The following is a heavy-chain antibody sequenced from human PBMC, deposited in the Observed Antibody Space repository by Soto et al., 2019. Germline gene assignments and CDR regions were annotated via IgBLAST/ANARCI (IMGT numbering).Heavy chain of an antibody. CDR2: IYYTGNT. D-gene: IGHD3-22*01. V-gene: IGHV4-39*01. CDR3: ARHFGMFYFNSSGYHYRGYLDY. Sequence: SETLPLTCSVSGDSLSSSEYYWGWIRQPPGKGLEWIGTIYYTGNTYYSPSLKSRVTISLETSKNQFSLNLMSVTAADTAAYYCARHFGMFYFNSSGYHYRGYLDYCVQGT. CDR1: GDSLSSSEYY. J-gene: IGHJ4*02.